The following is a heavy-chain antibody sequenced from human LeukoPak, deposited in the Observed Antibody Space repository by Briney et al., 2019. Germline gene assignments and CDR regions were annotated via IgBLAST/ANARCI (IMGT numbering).Heavy chain of an antibody. D-gene: IGHD6-13*01. Sequence: GGSLRLSCAASGFTFSDYALSWVRQTPGKGLEWVAATTGSSGDTYHADSVKGRFIISRDNSRNTLYLQMHSLRVEDTAVYYCAKDRPYISSWYGCSTPWGQGTLVTVSS. CDR3: AKDRPYISSWYGCSTP. CDR2: TTGSSGDT. J-gene: IGHJ5*02. V-gene: IGHV3-23*01. CDR1: GFTFSDYA.